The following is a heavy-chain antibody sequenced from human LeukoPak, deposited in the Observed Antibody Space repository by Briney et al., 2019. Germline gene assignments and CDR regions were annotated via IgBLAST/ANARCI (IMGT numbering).Heavy chain of an antibody. CDR3: AREILAPGKTHDY. CDR1: GFTFSTYR. CDR2: ISRSGSYI. Sequence: GGSLRLSCAASGFTFSTYRMNWVRQGPGKGLEWVSSISRSGSYIYYADSVKGRFTISRDNAKNSLYLQMNSLGAEDTAVYYCAREILAPGKTHDYWGQGTLVTVSS. J-gene: IGHJ4*02. V-gene: IGHV3-21*01.